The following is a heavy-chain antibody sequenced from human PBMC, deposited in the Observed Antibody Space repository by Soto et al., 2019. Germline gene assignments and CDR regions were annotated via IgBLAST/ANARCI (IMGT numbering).Heavy chain of an antibody. V-gene: IGHV3-15*07. CDR3: TTALVPHDSSIDYYYYYGMDV. Sequence: GGSLRLSCAASGFTFSNAWMNWVRQAPGKGLEWVGRIKSKTDGGTTDYAAPVKGRFTISRDDSKNTLYLQMNSLKTEDTAVYYCTTALVPHDSSIDYYYYYGMDVWGQGTTVTVSS. J-gene: IGHJ6*02. CDR1: GFTFSNAW. CDR2: IKSKTDGGTT. D-gene: IGHD3-22*01.